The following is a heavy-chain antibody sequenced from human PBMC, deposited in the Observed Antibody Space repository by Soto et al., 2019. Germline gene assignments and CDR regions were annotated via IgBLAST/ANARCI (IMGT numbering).Heavy chain of an antibody. Sequence: SVKVSCKASGGTFSSYAISWVRQAPGQGLEWMGGIIPIFGTANYAQKFQGRVTITADESTSTAYMELSSLRSEDTAVYYCARGSGSYSLSYYYYGMGVWGQGTTVTVSS. J-gene: IGHJ6*02. CDR1: GGTFSSYA. V-gene: IGHV1-69*13. D-gene: IGHD1-26*01. CDR2: IIPIFGTA. CDR3: ARGSGSYSLSYYYYGMGV.